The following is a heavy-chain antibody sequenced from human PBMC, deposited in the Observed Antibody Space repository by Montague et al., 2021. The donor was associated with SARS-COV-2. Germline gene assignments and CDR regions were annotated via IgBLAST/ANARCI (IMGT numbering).Heavy chain of an antibody. J-gene: IGHJ6*02. CDR2: INDSGST. D-gene: IGHD3-10*01. CDR3: ARFPHGSGSYNADYNYGMDV. V-gene: IGHV4-34*10. Sequence: SETLSLTCTVSGGSISSYYWNWIRQPPGKGLEWIGEINDSGSTKYNPSLRSRFIMSVDKSNNHFSLRLSSVTAADTAVYYCARFPHGSGSYNADYNYGMDVWGQGTTVTVSS. CDR1: GGSISSYY.